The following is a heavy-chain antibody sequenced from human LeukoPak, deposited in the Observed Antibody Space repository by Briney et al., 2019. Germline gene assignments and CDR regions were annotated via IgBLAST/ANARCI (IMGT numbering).Heavy chain of an antibody. CDR2: IGSSSSFM. V-gene: IGHV3-21*01. Sequence: GGSLRLSCAASGFTFRMYVMKWVRQAPGKGLEWVSSIGSSSSFMYYADSVRGRFTISRDNAKNSLYLQMNSLRAEDAAVYYCAREDYSSGNPTIDNWGQGTLVTVSS. J-gene: IGHJ4*02. CDR1: GFTFRMYV. D-gene: IGHD3-10*01. CDR3: AREDYSSGNPTIDN.